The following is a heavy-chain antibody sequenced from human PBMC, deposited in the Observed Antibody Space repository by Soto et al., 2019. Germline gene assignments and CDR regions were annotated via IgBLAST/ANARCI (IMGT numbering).Heavy chain of an antibody. CDR1: GFTFSSYG. CDR2: IWYDGSNK. D-gene: IGHD6-6*01. Sequence: LRLSCAASGFTFSSYGMHWVRQAPGKGLEWVAVIWYDGSNKYYADSVKGRFTISRDNSKNTLYLQMNSLRAEDTAVYYCAREAGYSSSSFDPWGQGTLVTVSS. J-gene: IGHJ5*02. CDR3: AREAGYSSSSFDP. V-gene: IGHV3-33*01.